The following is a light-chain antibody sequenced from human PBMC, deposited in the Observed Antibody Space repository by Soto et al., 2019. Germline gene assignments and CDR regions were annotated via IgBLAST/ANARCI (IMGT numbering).Light chain of an antibody. J-gene: IGKJ1*01. CDR1: QTVNRNY. CDR2: GVS. CDR3: QQYIDSPRT. V-gene: IGKV3-20*01. Sequence: EIVLKQSPGTLALSLGDGATLSCRASQTVNRNYLAWYHQKPGQPPRLLIYGVSNRATGVPDRFSGGGSGTEFTLTIVRLEPDDFGTYYCQQYIDSPRTFGQGTRVEVK.